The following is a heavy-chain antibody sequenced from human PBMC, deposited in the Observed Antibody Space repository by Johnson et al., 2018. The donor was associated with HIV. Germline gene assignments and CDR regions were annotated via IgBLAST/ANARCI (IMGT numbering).Heavy chain of an antibody. J-gene: IGHJ3*02. CDR1: GFTFSSYA. V-gene: IGHV3-30-3*01. CDR3: ARDRGYLDAFDI. Sequence: QVQLVESGEGVVQPGRSLRLSCAASGFTFSSYAMHWVRQAPGKGLEWVAVISYDGSNKYYADSVKGRFTISRDNSKNTLYLQMNSLRAEDTAVFYCARDRGYLDAFDIRGQGTMVTVSS. CDR2: ISYDGSNK. D-gene: IGHD1-26*01.